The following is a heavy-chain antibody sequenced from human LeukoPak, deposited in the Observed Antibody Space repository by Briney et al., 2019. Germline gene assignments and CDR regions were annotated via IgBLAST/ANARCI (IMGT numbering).Heavy chain of an antibody. J-gene: IGHJ6*03. CDR3: ARDHASYYYDSSGSNMDV. CDR2: IKQDGSEK. V-gene: IGHV3-7*01. CDR1: GFTFSSYW. Sequence: GGSLRLSCAASGFTFSSYWMSWVRQAPGKGLEWVANIKQDGSEKYYVDSVRGRFTISRDNAKNSLYLQMNGLRAEDTAVYYCARDHASYYYDSSGSNMDVWGKGTTVTVSS. D-gene: IGHD3-22*01.